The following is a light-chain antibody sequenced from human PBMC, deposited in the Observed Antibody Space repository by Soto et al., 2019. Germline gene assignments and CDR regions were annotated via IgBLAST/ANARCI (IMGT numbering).Light chain of an antibody. CDR2: DAS. CDR1: QTVRNNY. J-gene: IGKJ4*01. CDR3: QQFSSYPLT. V-gene: IGKV3-20*01. Sequence: EFVLSQSPGTLSLSPGERATLSCRASQTVRNNYLAWYQQKPGQAPRLLIYDASSRATGIPDRFRGGGSGTDFALTISRLEPEDFEVYYCQQFSSYPLTFGGGTKVEIK.